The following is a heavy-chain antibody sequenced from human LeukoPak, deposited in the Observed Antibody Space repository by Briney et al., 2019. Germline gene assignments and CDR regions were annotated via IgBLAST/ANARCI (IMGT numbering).Heavy chain of an antibody. V-gene: IGHV3-66*02. CDR3: ARGVIRGIDAFDI. CDR1: GFTVSSNY. CDR2: SYSGGST. D-gene: IGHD3-10*01. Sequence: GGSLRLSCAASGFTVSSNYISWVSQAPGKRLECVSVSYSGGSTDYADSVKGRFTISRDNSKNTLYLQMNSLRTEDTAVYYCARGVIRGIDAFDIWGQGTMVTVSS. J-gene: IGHJ3*02.